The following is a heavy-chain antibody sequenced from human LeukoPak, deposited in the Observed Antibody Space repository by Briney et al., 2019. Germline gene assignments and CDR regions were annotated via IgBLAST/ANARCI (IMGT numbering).Heavy chain of an antibody. CDR3: ARDRTGTTYYYYYYMDV. CDR2: IKQDGSEK. Sequence: PAEPLTLFCADSGCAFSRYRLSWVRQPPGKGLEWVANIKQDGSEKYYVDSLKGRFTISRDNAKNSLYLQMNSLRAEDTAVYYCARDRTGTTYYYYYYMDVWGQGTTVTVSS. J-gene: IGHJ6*03. V-gene: IGHV3-7*01. D-gene: IGHD1-7*01. CDR1: GCAFSRYR.